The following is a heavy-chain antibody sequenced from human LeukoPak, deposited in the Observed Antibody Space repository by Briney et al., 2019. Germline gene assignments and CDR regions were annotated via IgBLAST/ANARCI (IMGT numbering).Heavy chain of an antibody. CDR1: GGSISSYY. J-gene: IGHJ5*02. V-gene: IGHV4-59*01. CDR2: IYYSGST. CDR3: ARGGIMITFGGVIALNRFDP. D-gene: IGHD3-16*02. Sequence: SETLSLTCTVSGGSISSYYWSWIRQPPGKGLEWIGYIYYSGSTNYNPSLKSRVTISVDTSKNQFSLKPSSVTAADTAVYYCARGGIMITFGGVIALNRFDPWGQGTLVTVSS.